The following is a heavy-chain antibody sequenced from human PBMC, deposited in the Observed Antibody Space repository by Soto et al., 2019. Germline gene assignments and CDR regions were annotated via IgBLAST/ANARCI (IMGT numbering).Heavy chain of an antibody. CDR2: ISGSGGST. CDR3: AKGAIDRGWYKGGVY. Sequence: EVQLLESGGGLVQPGGSLRLSCAASGFTFSSYAMSWVRQAPGKGLEWVSAISGSGGSTYYADSVKGRFTISRDNSKNKMYLQMNSLRAEDTAVYYCAKGAIDRGWYKGGVYWGQGTLVTVSS. CDR1: GFTFSSYA. V-gene: IGHV3-23*01. J-gene: IGHJ4*02. D-gene: IGHD6-19*01.